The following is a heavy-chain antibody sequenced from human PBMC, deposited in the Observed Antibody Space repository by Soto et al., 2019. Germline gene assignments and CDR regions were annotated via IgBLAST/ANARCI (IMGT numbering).Heavy chain of an antibody. CDR3: ARDTQDDFWSGYYRDY. J-gene: IGHJ4*02. CDR1: GFTFSDYY. D-gene: IGHD3-3*01. V-gene: IGHV3-11*06. CDR2: ISSSSSYT. Sequence: GGSLRLSCAASGFTFSDYYMSWIRQAPGKGLEWVSYISSSSSYTNYADSVKGRFTISRDNAKNSLYLQMDSLRDEDTAVYYCARDTQDDFWSGYYRDYWGQGTLVTVSS.